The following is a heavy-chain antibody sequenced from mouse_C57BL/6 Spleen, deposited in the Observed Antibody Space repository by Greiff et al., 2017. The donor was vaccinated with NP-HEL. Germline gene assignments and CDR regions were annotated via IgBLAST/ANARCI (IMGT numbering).Heavy chain of an antibody. J-gene: IGHJ1*03. CDR3: AREGEFITTVVAHWYFDV. CDR1: GYTFTSYW. D-gene: IGHD1-1*01. Sequence: QVHVKQSGAELAKPGASVKLSCKASGYTFTSYWMHWVKQRPGQGLEWIGYINPSSGYTKYNQKFKDKATLTADKSSSTAYMQLSSLTYEDSAVYDCAREGEFITTVVAHWYFDVWGTGTTVTVSS. CDR2: INPSSGYT. V-gene: IGHV1-7*01.